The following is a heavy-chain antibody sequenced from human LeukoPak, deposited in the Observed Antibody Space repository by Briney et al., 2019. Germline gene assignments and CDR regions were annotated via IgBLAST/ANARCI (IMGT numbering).Heavy chain of an antibody. CDR2: TYYRSKWYN. J-gene: IGHJ6*02. CDR3: ARQRTAPGGYYGMDV. Sequence: SQTLSLTFAISGDSVSSNSAAWNWIRQSPSRGLEWLGRTYYRSKWYNDYAGSVKSRIIINPDTSKNQFSLQLNSVTPDDTAVYYCARQRTAPGGYYGMDVWGQGTTVTVSS. D-gene: IGHD1-14*01. V-gene: IGHV6-1*01. CDR1: GDSVSSNSAA.